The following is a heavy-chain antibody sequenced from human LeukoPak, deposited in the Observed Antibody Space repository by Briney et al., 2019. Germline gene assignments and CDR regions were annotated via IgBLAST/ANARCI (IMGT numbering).Heavy chain of an antibody. CDR1: GFTFSNYW. V-gene: IGHV3-7*01. J-gene: IGHJ4*02. D-gene: IGHD4-17*01. CDR2: IKRDGSDK. Sequence: GGSLRLSCVVSGFTFSNYWMSWVRQAPGKGLEWVANIKRDGSDKYYVDSVKGRSTISRDNAKNSLYLQMNSLRVEDTAVYYCARDGDYFDYWGQGTLVTVSS. CDR3: ARDGDYFDY.